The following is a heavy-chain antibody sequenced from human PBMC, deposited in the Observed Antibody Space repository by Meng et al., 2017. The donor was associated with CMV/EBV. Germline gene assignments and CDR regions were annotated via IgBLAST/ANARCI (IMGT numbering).Heavy chain of an antibody. CDR1: GGSFSGYY. J-gene: IGHJ4*02. D-gene: IGHD5-24*01. CDR2: INHSGST. Sequence: QGPRQQWGGGLLKPSEPLSVACAGDGGSFSGYYWSWIRQPPGKGLEWIGEINHSGSTNYNPSLKSRVTISVDTSKNQFSLKLSSVTAADTAVYYCARGGVEMATIGYYFDYWGQGTLVTVSS. CDR3: ARGGVEMATIGYYFDY. V-gene: IGHV4-34*01.